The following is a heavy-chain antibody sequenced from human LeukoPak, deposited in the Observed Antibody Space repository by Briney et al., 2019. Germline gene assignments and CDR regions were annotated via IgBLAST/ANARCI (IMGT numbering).Heavy chain of an antibody. CDR3: ARATVVTHPPKNWFDP. D-gene: IGHD4-23*01. V-gene: IGHV4-59*01. CDR2: IYYSGST. Sequence: PSETLSLTCTVSGGSISSYYWSWIRQPPGKGLEWIGYIYYSGSTNYNPSLKSRVTISVDTSKNQFSLKLSSVTAADTAVYYCARATVVTHPPKNWFDPWGQRTLVTVSS. CDR1: GGSISSYY. J-gene: IGHJ5*02.